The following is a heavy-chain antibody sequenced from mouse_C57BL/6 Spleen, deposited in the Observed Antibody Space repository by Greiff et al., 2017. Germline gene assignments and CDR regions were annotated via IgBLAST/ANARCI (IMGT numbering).Heavy chain of an antibody. D-gene: IGHD1-1*01. CDR2: IDPSDSYT. J-gene: IGHJ4*01. V-gene: IGHV1-69*01. CDR1: GYTFTSYW. CDR3: ARREYYGSSLYAMDY. Sequence: QVHVKQPGAELVMPGASVKLSCKASGYTFTSYWMHWVKQRPGQGLEWIGEIDPSDSYTNYNQKFKGKSTLTVDKSSSTAYMQLSSLTSEDSAVYYCARREYYGSSLYAMDYWGQGTSVTVSS.